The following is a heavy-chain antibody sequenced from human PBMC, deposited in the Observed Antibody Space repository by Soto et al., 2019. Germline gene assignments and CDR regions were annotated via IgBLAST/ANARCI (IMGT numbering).Heavy chain of an antibody. CDR1: GYSFTSYW. CDR2: IDPSDSYT. Sequence: GESLKISCKGSGYSFTSYWISWVRQMPGKGLEWMWRIDPSDSYTNYSPSFQGHVTISADKSISTAYLQWSSLKASDTAMYYCARQQVGGDSSSWSYYYYGMDVWGQGTTVTVSS. CDR3: ARQQVGGDSSSWSYYYYGMDV. J-gene: IGHJ6*02. V-gene: IGHV5-10-1*01. D-gene: IGHD6-13*01.